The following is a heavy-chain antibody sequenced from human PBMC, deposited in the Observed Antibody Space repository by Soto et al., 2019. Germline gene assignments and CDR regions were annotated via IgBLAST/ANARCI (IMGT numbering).Heavy chain of an antibody. Sequence: SETLSLTCTVSGGSISSYYWSWIRKPPGKGLEWIEYIYYSGSTNYNPSLKSRVTISVDTSKNQFSLKLSSVTAADTAVYYCARSGSYHLQFDYWGQGTLVTVSS. CDR1: GGSISSYY. V-gene: IGHV4-59*01. CDR2: IYYSGST. J-gene: IGHJ4*02. D-gene: IGHD1-26*01. CDR3: ARSGSYHLQFDY.